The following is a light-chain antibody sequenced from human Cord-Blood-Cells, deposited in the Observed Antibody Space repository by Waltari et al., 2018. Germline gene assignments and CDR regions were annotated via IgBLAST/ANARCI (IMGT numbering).Light chain of an antibody. CDR3: AAWDDSLSGWV. CDR1: SSNIGSNY. V-gene: IGLV1-47*01. J-gene: IGLJ3*02. CDR2: RNN. Sequence: QSVLTQPPSASGTPGQRVTISCSGSSSNIGSNYVYWYQQLPGTAPKLLIYRNNRRPSGVPDRFPGSRSGTSASLAIGGLRSEGEADYYCAAWDDSLSGWVFGGGTKLTVL.